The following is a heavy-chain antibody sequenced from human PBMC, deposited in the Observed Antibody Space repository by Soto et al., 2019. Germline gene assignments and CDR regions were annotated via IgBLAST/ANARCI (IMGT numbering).Heavy chain of an antibody. CDR1: GFTFSSYS. D-gene: IGHD1-7*01. V-gene: IGHV3-21*01. Sequence: GGSLRLSCAASGFTFSSYSMNWVRQAPGKGLEWVSSISSSSSYIYYADSVKGRFTISRDNAKNSLYLQMNSLRAEDTAVYYCARGGELYYYYYYMDVWGKGTTVTVSS. CDR3: ARGGELYYYYYYMDV. J-gene: IGHJ6*03. CDR2: ISSSSSYI.